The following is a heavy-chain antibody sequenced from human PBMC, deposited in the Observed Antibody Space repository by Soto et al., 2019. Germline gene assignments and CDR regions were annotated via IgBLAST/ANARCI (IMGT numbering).Heavy chain of an antibody. CDR2: IYPGDSDT. CDR1: GYIFTNYW. CDR3: ARGYNSAWSLFDL. Sequence: PGESLKISCKSSGYIFTNYWIGWVRRMPGKGLEWMGIIYPGDSDTRYSPSFEGQVTISADKSISTAYLQWSSLKASDTAMYYCARGYNSAWSLFDLWGQGTLVTVSS. J-gene: IGHJ4*02. V-gene: IGHV5-51*01. D-gene: IGHD6-19*01.